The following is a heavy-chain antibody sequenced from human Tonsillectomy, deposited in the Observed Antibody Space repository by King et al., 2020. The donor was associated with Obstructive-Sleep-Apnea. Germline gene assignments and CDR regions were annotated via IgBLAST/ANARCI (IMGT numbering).Heavy chain of an antibody. CDR2: ISYSGCT. CDR3: ARDSPPSKFYYGMDV. V-gene: IGHV4-31*03. J-gene: IGHJ6*02. CDR1: GGSISSGDYY. Sequence: QLQESGPGLVKPSQTLSLTCTVSGGSISSGDYYCSRIRQHPGKGLEWIGYISYSGCTHYNPSLKSRVAISVDTPKNQFSLKLSSVTAADTAVYYCARDSPPSKFYYGMDVWGQGTTVTVSS.